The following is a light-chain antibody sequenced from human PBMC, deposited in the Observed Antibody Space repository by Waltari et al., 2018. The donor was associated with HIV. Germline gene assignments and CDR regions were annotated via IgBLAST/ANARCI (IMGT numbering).Light chain of an antibody. V-gene: IGLV2-14*01. CDR3: SSYSTTSLPII. J-gene: IGLJ6*01. CDR1: ISDVGASQF. Sequence: QPASMYGSPGQSISISCHGSISDVGASQFVSWYQVFPGHCPKLLLYEVDHRPSGISGRFSGSKSGTTASLTISPLRPEDEAHYFCSSYSTTSLPIIFGGGTLLAVL. CDR2: EVD.